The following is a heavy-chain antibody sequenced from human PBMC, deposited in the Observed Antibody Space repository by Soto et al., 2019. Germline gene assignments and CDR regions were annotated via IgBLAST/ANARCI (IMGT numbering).Heavy chain of an antibody. Sequence: EVQLVESGGGLVQPGGSLRVSCAASGFIFSGYSMKWVRQATVKGLEWLSYIDGSSATKYYAASVKGRFIISRDNAKNSLYLQMNSLRDEDTAVYYCARGGVATIFGDSCGQGTMVPVSS. CDR2: IDGSSATK. J-gene: IGHJ4*02. V-gene: IGHV3-48*02. CDR3: ARGGVATIFGDS. D-gene: IGHD5-12*01. CDR1: GFIFSGYS.